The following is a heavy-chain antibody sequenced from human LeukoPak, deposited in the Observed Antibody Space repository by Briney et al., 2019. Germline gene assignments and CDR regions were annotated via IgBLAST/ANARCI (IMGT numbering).Heavy chain of an antibody. D-gene: IGHD6-6*01. J-gene: IGHJ5*02. CDR3: ARREYSSSSLRFDP. CDR2: IYHSGST. Sequence: SETLSLTCAVSGYSISSGYYWGWIRQPPGKGLEWIGSIYHSGSTYYNPSLKSRVTISVDTSKNQFSLKLSSVTAADTAVYYCARREYSSSSLRFDPWGQGTLVTVSS. V-gene: IGHV4-38-2*01. CDR1: GYSISSGYY.